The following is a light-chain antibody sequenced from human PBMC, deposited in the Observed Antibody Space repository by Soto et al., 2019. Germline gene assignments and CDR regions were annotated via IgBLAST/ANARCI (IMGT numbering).Light chain of an antibody. V-gene: IGKV1-17*01. CDR2: AAS. Sequence: DIRMTQSPSSLSASVGDRVTITCRASQGIRTDLGWYQQKPGKAPTRLIYAASSLQSGVLSRFGGSGSGTEFTLTISSLQPEDFATYYCLQHNSYPWTFGQGTKVEIK. J-gene: IGKJ1*01. CDR1: QGIRTD. CDR3: LQHNSYPWT.